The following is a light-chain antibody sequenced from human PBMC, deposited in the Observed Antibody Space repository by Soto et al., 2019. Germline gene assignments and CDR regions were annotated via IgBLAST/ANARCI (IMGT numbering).Light chain of an antibody. J-gene: IGKJ1*01. CDR2: DAS. V-gene: IGKV1-5*01. Sequence: DIHMTQSPSTLSASVGDRVTITCRASQSISSWLAWYQQKPGKAPKLLIYDASSLESGVPSRFGGSGSGTEFTLTISSLEPEDFAVYYCQQRSNWPPTWTFGQGTKVDIK. CDR3: QQRSNWPPTWT. CDR1: QSISSW.